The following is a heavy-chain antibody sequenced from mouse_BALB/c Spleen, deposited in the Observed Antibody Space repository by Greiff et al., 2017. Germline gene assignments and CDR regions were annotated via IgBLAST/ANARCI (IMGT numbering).Heavy chain of an antibody. CDR1: GYAFSSYW. V-gene: IGHV1-80*01. CDR3: ARDDGYYYAMDY. D-gene: IGHD2-3*01. Sequence: VQLQQSGAELVRPGSSVKISCKASGYAFSSYWMNWVKQRPGQGLEWIGQIYPGDGDTNYNGKFKGKATLTADKSSSTAYMQLSSLTSEDSAVYFCARDDGYYYAMDYWGQGTSVTVSS. J-gene: IGHJ4*01. CDR2: IYPGDGDT.